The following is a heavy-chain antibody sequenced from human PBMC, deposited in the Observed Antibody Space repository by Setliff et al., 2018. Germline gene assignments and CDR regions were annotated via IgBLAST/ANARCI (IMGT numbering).Heavy chain of an antibody. CDR2: IKRITDSGTT. D-gene: IGHD6-19*01. J-gene: IGHJ6*02. CDR1: GFTFSNAW. Sequence: SLRLSCTASGFTFSNAWMSWVRQAPGKGLEWVGRIKRITDSGTTDHAAPVKGRFTVSRDDSISTLYLQMNSLKTEDTAVYYCTTSPISSGWHSNFDYNMDVWGQGTTVTVSS. CDR3: TTSPISSGWHSNFDYNMDV. V-gene: IGHV3-15*01.